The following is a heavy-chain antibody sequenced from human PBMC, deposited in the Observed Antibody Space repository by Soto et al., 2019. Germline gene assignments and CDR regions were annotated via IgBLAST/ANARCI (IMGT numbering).Heavy chain of an antibody. CDR3: AKRGGVVGGSEHPFFEY. CDR2: ISFDGKNR. J-gene: IGHJ4*02. D-gene: IGHD2-15*01. V-gene: IGHV3-30*18. Sequence: QVQLVESGGGVVQPGKSLRLSCAASGFIFSNYGMHWVRQAPGKGLEWVALISFDGKNRNDAGSVKGRFTIYRDNPKNTLYLEMNSLRPEDTAFYYCAKRGGVVGGSEHPFFEYWGQGTLVTVSS. CDR1: GFIFSNYG.